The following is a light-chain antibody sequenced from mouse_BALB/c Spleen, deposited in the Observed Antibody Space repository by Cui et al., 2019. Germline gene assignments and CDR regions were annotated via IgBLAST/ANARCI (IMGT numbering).Light chain of an antibody. CDR3: QQFTSSPYT. CDR1: SSVNY. Sequence: ENVLTQSPAIMSASLGEKVTMSRRASSSVNYMYWYQQKSEASPKLGIYYTSNLAPGVTARFSGSGSGKSYSLTISSMEGEDAATYYCQQFTSSPYTFGGGTKLEIK. V-gene: IGKV4-50*01. CDR2: YTS. J-gene: IGKJ2*01.